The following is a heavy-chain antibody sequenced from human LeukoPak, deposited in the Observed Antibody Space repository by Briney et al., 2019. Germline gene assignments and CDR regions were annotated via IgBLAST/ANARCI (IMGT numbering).Heavy chain of an antibody. CDR1: GGSISSYY. V-gene: IGHV4-4*07. D-gene: IGHD2-2*01. J-gene: IGHJ6*02. CDR3: ARDHCTSNSCYEDFYYGMDV. CDR2: IYTSGST. Sequence: PSETLSLTCTVSGGSISSYYWSWIRQPAGKGLEWIGRIYTSGSTNYNPSLKSRVTMSVDTSKNQFSLKLSSVTAADTAVYYCARDHCTSNSCYEDFYYGMDVWGQGTTVTVSS.